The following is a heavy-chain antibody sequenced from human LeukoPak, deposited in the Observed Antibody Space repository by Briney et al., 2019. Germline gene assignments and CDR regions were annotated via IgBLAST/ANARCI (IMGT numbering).Heavy chain of an antibody. D-gene: IGHD3-16*01. CDR2: INHSGST. Sequence: SETLSLTCAVYGGSFSGYYWSWIRQPPGKGLEWIGEINHSGSTNYNPSLKSRVTISVDTSKNQFSLKLSSVTAADTAVYYCARALGGWFDPWGQGTLVTVSS. V-gene: IGHV4-34*01. CDR3: ARALGGWFDP. J-gene: IGHJ5*02. CDR1: GGSFSGYY.